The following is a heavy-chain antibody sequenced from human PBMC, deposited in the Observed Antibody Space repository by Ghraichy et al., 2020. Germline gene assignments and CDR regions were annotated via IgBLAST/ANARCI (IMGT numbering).Heavy chain of an antibody. CDR3: ARFCFGGSCYLGAFDI. Sequence: LSLTCAASGFTFSNYPMHWVRQAPGKGLEWVTVISYDGSNKYYADSVKGRFTISRDNSKNTLYLQMNGLRVEDTAVYSCARFCFGGSCYLGAFDIWGQGTMVTVSS. CDR2: ISYDGSNK. CDR1: GFTFSNYP. J-gene: IGHJ3*02. D-gene: IGHD2-15*01. V-gene: IGHV3-30*04.